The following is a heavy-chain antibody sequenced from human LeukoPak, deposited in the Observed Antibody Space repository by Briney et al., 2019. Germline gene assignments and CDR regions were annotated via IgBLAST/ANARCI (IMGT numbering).Heavy chain of an antibody. V-gene: IGHV4-39*01. J-gene: IGHJ4*02. Sequence: PSETLSLTCTVSGGSISSSSYYWGWIRRPPGKGLEWIGSIYYSGSTYYNPSLKSRVTISVDTSKNQFSLKLSSVTAADTAVYYCARLRGGVFDYWGQGTLVTVSS. CDR1: GGSISSSSYY. CDR2: IYYSGST. D-gene: IGHD2-8*01. CDR3: ARLRGGVFDY.